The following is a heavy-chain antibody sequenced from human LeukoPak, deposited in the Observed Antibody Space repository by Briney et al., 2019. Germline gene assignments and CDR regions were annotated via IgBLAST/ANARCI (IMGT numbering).Heavy chain of an antibody. J-gene: IGHJ4*02. CDR3: AKDHLQKTYYDILTGYYRGSFDY. CDR1: GVTFSSYG. V-gene: IGHV3-30*18. CDR2: ISYDGSNK. Sequence: GGSLRLSCVASGVTFSSYGMHWVRQAPGKGLEWVAVISYDGSNKYYADSVKGRFTISRDNSKNTLYLQMNSLRAEDTAVYYCAKDHLQKTYYDILTGYYRGSFDYWGQGTLVTVSS. D-gene: IGHD3-9*01.